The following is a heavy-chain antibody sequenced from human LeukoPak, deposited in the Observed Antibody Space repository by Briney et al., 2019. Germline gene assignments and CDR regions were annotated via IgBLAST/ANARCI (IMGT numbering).Heavy chain of an antibody. CDR3: ARGPTSSRLYYFDY. J-gene: IGHJ4*02. D-gene: IGHD6-13*01. CDR2: ISAYNGNT. V-gene: IGHV1-18*01. Sequence: ASVKVSCKASGYTFTIYGISWVRQAPGQGLEWMGWISAYNGNTNYAQKLQGRVTMTTDTSTSTAYMELRSLRSEDTAVYYCARGPTSSRLYYFDYWGQGTLVTVSS. CDR1: GYTFTIYG.